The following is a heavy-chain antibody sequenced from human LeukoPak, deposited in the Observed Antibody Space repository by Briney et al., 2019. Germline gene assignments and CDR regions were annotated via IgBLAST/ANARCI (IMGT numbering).Heavy chain of an antibody. CDR3: ARSAIAVAGTIGY. V-gene: IGHV4-59*08. CDR1: GGSISRYY. D-gene: IGHD6-19*01. J-gene: IGHJ4*02. CDR2: IYYSGST. Sequence: SETLSHTCTVSGGSISRYYWSWIRQPPGKGLEWIGYIYYSGSTNYNPSLKSRVTISVDTSKNQFSLRLSSVTAADTAVYYCARSAIAVAGTIGYWGQGTLVTVSS.